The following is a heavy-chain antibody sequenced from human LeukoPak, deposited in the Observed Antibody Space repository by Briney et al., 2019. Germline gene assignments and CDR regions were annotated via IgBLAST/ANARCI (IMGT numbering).Heavy chain of an antibody. CDR1: GFTFSSYA. CDR3: AKVGYCSSTSCYDAFDI. D-gene: IGHD2-2*01. Sequence: PGGSLRLSCAASGFTFSSYAMSWVRQAPGKGLEWVSGISGSGGSTLHADSVKGRFTISRDNSKNTLYLQMSSLRAEDTAVYYCAKVGYCSSTSCYDAFDIWGQGTKVTVSS. CDR2: ISGSGGST. V-gene: IGHV3-23*01. J-gene: IGHJ3*02.